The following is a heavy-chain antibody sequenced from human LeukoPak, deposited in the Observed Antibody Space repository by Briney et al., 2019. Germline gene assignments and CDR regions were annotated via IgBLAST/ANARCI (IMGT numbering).Heavy chain of an antibody. V-gene: IGHV3-15*05. J-gene: IGHJ3*02. D-gene: IGHD2-2*01. CDR1: GITLSNAW. CDR2: IKSNTDGGTI. Sequence: GGSLRLSCAASGITLSNAWMNWMRQAPGKGLEWVGLIKSNTDGGTIDYAAPVKGRFTISRDNAKNSLYLQMNSLRAEDTALYYCAKDMRRSSGHYAGDAFDIWGQGTMVTVSS. CDR3: AKDMRRSSGHYAGDAFDI.